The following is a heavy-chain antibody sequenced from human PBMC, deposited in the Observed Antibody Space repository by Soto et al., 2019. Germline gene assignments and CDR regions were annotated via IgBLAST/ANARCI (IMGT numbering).Heavy chain of an antibody. D-gene: IGHD3-10*01. V-gene: IGHV4-34*01. CDR2: INRSGST. Sequence: PSETLSLTCAVYGGSFSGYYWSWISQPPGKGLEWIGEINRSGSTNYNPSLKSRVTISVDTSKNQFSLKLSSVTAADTAVYYCARGKLLWFGTNNWFDPWGQGPLVTFSS. CDR3: ARGKLLWFGTNNWFDP. CDR1: GGSFSGYY. J-gene: IGHJ5*02.